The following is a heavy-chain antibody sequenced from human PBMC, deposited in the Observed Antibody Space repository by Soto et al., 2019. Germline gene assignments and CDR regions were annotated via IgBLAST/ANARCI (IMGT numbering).Heavy chain of an antibody. CDR3: ARAAAGTDTALDY. CDR1: GGSISSYY. Sequence: SETLSLTCTVSGGSISSYYWSWIRQPPGKGLEWIGYIYYSGSTNYSPSLKSRVTISVDTSKNQFSLKLSSVTAADTAVYYCARAAAGTDTALDYWGQGTLVTVSS. J-gene: IGHJ4*02. V-gene: IGHV4-59*01. D-gene: IGHD6-13*01. CDR2: IYYSGST.